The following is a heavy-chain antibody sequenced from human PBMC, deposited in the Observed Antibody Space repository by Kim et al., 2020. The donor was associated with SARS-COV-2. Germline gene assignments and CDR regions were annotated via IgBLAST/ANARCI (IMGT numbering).Heavy chain of an antibody. J-gene: IGHJ5*02. CDR3: ARELMVRGVTGNWFDP. Sequence: SVKGRFTISRDNSKTTLYLQMNSLRAEDTAVYYCARELMVRGVTGNWFDPWGQGTLVTVSS. V-gene: IGHV3-53*01. D-gene: IGHD3-10*01.